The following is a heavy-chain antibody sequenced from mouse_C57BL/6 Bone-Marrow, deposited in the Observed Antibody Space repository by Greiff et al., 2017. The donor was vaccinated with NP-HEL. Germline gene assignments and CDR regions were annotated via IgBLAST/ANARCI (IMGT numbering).Heavy chain of an antibody. CDR3: TIITTVVATRYFEV. J-gene: IGHJ1*03. CDR2: IDPETGGT. Sequence: VQLQQSGAELVRPGASVTLSCKASGYTFTDYEMHWVKQTPVHGLEWIGAIDPETGGTAYTQKFKGKAILTADKSSSTSYMELRSLTSEDSAVYYCTIITTVVATRYFEVWGTGTTVTVSS. V-gene: IGHV1-15*01. D-gene: IGHD1-1*01. CDR1: GYTFTDYE.